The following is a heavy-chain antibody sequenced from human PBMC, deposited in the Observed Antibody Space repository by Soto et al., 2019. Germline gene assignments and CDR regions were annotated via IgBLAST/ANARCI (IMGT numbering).Heavy chain of an antibody. D-gene: IGHD2-15*01. J-gene: IGHJ6*04. CDR2: IQNVGPT. V-gene: IGHV3-66*01. CDR3: ARDDVLCDGGRCYGVPWDV. Sequence: EVQLVESGGGLVQPGGSLRLSCAASGFTVSSKYMSWVRQAPGKGLEWVSLIQNVGPTYYADSVKGRFTISRDTSENTVHLQMDSLRAEDTAVYYCARDDVLCDGGRCYGVPWDVWGKWTTVTVSS. CDR1: GFTVSSKY.